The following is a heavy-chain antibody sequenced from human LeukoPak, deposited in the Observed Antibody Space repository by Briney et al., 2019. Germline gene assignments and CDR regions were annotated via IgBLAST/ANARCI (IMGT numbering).Heavy chain of an antibody. V-gene: IGHV4-59*01. J-gene: IGHJ6*04. Sequence: PSETLSLTCIVSGGSIGSYYWSWIRQPPGKGLEWIGYIYYSGSTNYNPSLKSRVTISVDTSKNQFSLKLSSVTAADTAVYYCARDQWLPDVWGKGTTVTVSS. CDR2: IYYSGST. CDR3: ARDQWLPDV. D-gene: IGHD5-24*01. CDR1: GGSIGSYY.